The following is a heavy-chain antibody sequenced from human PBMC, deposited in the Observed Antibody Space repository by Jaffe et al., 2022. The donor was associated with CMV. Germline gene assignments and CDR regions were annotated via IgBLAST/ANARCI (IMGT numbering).Heavy chain of an antibody. V-gene: IGHV5-51*01. CDR2: IFPKDSDT. CDR3: ARRPPCDNGLCYTWFSP. J-gene: IGHJ5*02. CDR1: GHRLGIGW. D-gene: IGHD3-16*02. Sequence: EVQLVQSGAEVKKVGESLKIACKFSGHRLGIGWIGWVRQKPGKGLEWIGFIFPKDSDTTYSPSFQGHVTFSADNSIDTAYLHWRALQASDSAVYYCARRPPCDNGLCYTWFSPWGQGTRVTVSS.